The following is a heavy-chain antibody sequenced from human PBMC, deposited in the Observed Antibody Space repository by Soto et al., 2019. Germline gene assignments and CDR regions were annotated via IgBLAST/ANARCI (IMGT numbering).Heavy chain of an antibody. CDR1: GYSFTSYW. CDR3: ARLFSKYYYDSSGYSRIVAYDI. CDR2: IYPGDSDT. J-gene: IGHJ3*02. Sequence: GESLKISFNGSGYSFTSYWIGWVRQMPGEVRELMGIIYPGDSDTRYSPSFQGQVTISADKSIRTAYLQWSSLKASDTAMYYCARLFSKYYYDSSGYSRIVAYDIWAQDTMV. V-gene: IGHV5-51*01. D-gene: IGHD3-22*01.